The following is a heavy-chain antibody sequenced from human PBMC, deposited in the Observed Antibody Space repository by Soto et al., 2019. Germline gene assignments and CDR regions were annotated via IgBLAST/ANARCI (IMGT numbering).Heavy chain of an antibody. CDR2: INHRGST. CDR1: GGSFSGYY. D-gene: IGHD3-16*02. CDR3: AREGRYVWGSYRLDY. Sequence: SETLSLTCAVYGGSFSGYYWCWSRQPPGKWLEWMGEINHRGSTNYNPSLKSQVTISVYTSKNQIYLKLSTVTAAATAVYYCAREGRYVWGSYRLDYWGQGXLVTVYS. V-gene: IGHV4-34*01. J-gene: IGHJ4*02.